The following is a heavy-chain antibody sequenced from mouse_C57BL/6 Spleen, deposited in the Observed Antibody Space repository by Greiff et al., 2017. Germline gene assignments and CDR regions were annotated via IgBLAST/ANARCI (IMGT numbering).Heavy chain of an antibody. Sequence: QVQLQQPGAELVKPGASVKLSCKASGYTFTSYWRHWVKQRPGRGREWIGRFDPNSGGTKYNGKFKSKATLTVDKPSSTAYMQLSSLTSEDSAVYYCAREAMAYWGQGTSVTVSA. J-gene: IGHJ4*01. V-gene: IGHV1-72*01. CDR1: GYTFTSYW. CDR2: FDPNSGGT. CDR3: AREAMAY.